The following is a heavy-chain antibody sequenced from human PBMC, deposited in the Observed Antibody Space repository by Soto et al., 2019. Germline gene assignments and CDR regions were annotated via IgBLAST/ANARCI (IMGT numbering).Heavy chain of an antibody. CDR3: ARDSSGYYNY. D-gene: IGHD3-22*01. Sequence: QVQLQESGPGLVKPSETLSLTCTVSGGSISGYYWSWIRQPPGKGLEWIGYIYYSGSTNYNPSLKSRVTISVDTSKNQFSLKLSSVTAADTAVYYCARDSSGYYNYWGQGTLVTVSS. CDR1: GGSISGYY. CDR2: IYYSGST. V-gene: IGHV4-59*01. J-gene: IGHJ4*02.